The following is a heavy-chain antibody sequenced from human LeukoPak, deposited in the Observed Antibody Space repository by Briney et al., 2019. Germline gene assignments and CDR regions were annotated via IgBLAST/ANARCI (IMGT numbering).Heavy chain of an antibody. CDR1: GGSISSYY. J-gene: IGHJ6*03. Sequence: SETLSLTCTVSGGSISSYYWSWIRQPAGKGLEWIGRINTSGSTNYNPSLKSRVTMSVDTSKNQFSLKLSSVTAADTAVYYCARERPDIVVVPAATDYYYYMDVWGKGTTVTVSS. CDR3: ARERPDIVVVPAATDYYYYMDV. CDR2: INTSGST. D-gene: IGHD2-2*01. V-gene: IGHV4-4*07.